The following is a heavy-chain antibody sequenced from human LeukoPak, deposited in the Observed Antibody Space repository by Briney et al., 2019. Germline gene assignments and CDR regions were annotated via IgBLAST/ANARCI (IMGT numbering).Heavy chain of an antibody. J-gene: IGHJ6*03. Sequence: SQTLSLTCTVSGGSISSGSYYWSWIRQPAGKGLEWIGRIYTSGSTNYNPSLKSRVTISVDTSKNQFSLKLSSVTAADTAVYYCAREYCTNGVCPYYYYYYMDVWGKETTVTVSS. CDR1: GGSISSGSYY. CDR2: IYTSGST. CDR3: AREYCTNGVCPYYYYYYMDV. V-gene: IGHV4-61*02. D-gene: IGHD2-8*01.